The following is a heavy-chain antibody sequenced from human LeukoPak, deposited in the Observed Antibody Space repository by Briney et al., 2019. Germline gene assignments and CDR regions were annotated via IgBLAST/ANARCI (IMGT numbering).Heavy chain of an antibody. J-gene: IGHJ4*02. D-gene: IGHD2-21*01. CDR2: INHSGST. CDR1: GGSFSGYY. Sequence: SETLSLTCTVYGGSFSGYYWIWIRQPPGKGLEWIGEINHSGSTKYNPSLKSRVTISIDTSKNQFSLRLSSVTAADTAVYYCASHSPGARGVDYWGQGTLVTVSS. V-gene: IGHV4-34*01. CDR3: ASHSPGARGVDY.